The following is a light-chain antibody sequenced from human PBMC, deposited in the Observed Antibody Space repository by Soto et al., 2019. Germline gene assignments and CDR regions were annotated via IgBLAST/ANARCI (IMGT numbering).Light chain of an antibody. CDR2: GAS. CDR1: QTVRSNY. Sequence: VLTQSTGTLSLSPGERVTLSCRASQTVRSNYLAWYQQKPGQAPRLLIYGASSRATGIPDRFSGSGSGTDFSLTISSLQPEDFATYYCQQLKSYPQTFGQGTKVDIK. CDR3: QQLKSYPQT. J-gene: IGKJ1*01. V-gene: IGKV3-20*01.